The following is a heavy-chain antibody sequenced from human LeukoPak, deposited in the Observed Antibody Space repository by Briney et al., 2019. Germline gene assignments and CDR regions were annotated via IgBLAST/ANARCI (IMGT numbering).Heavy chain of an antibody. CDR1: GFTFSSYA. CDR3: ARDGEMATSYFDY. Sequence: GGSLRLSCAASGFTFSSYAMHWVRQAPGKGLEWVAVISYDGSNKYYADSVKGRFTISRDNSKNTRYLQMNSLRAEDTAVYYCARDGEMATSYFDYWGQGTLVTVSS. CDR2: ISYDGSNK. J-gene: IGHJ4*02. V-gene: IGHV3-30*01. D-gene: IGHD5-24*01.